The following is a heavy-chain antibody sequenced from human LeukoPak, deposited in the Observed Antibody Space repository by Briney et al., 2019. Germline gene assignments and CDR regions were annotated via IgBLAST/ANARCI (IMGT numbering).Heavy chain of an antibody. J-gene: IGHJ4*02. D-gene: IGHD6-19*01. CDR3: ARDHGSGWYIH. CDR1: GGSISNYY. CDR2: ISGSGTT. V-gene: IGHV4-4*07. Sequence: SETLSLTCTVSGGSISNYYWNWIRQPAGKGLEWIGRISGSGTTNYNPSLKSRLTMSVDTSKNQFSLKLTSVTAADTAVYYCARDHGSGWYIHWGQGTLVTVSS.